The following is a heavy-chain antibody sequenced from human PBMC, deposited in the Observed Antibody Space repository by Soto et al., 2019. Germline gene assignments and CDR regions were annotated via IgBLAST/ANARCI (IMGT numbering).Heavy chain of an antibody. D-gene: IGHD6-19*01. CDR3: ARDPDEWVSGWYNYGMDV. CDR1: GDSVSSNSAA. Sequence: PSQTLSLTCAISGDSVSSNSAAWNWIRQSPSRGLEWLGRTYCRSKWYNDYAVSVKSRITINPDTSKNQFSLQLNSVTPEDTAVYYCARDPDEWVSGWYNYGMDVWGQGTTVTVSS. V-gene: IGHV6-1*01. J-gene: IGHJ6*02. CDR2: TYCRSKWYN.